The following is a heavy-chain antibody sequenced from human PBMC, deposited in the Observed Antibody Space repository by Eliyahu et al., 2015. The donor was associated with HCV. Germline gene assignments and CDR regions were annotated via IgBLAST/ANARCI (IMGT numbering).Heavy chain of an antibody. CDR3: ARDSRVAVAGNYGMDV. Sequence: QVQLVESGGGLVXPGGSLRLSCAASXFXFSXYYMSWIRQAPGKGLEWVSYISSSSSYTNYADSVKGRFTISRDNAKNSLYLQMNSLRAEDTAVYYCARDSRVAVAGNYGMDVWGQGTTVTVSS. D-gene: IGHD6-19*01. V-gene: IGHV3-11*06. CDR1: XFXFSXYY. J-gene: IGHJ6*02. CDR2: ISSSSSYT.